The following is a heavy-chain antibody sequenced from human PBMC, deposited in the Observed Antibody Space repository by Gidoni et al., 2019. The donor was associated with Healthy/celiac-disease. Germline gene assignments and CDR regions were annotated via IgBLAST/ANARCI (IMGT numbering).Heavy chain of an antibody. CDR1: GFTFSSYA. CDR2: ISGSGGST. J-gene: IGHJ4*02. CDR3: AKDRAVAGTGDY. Sequence: EVQLLAYGGGLVQPGGSLILSCAASGFTFSSYAMSWVRQAPGKGLEWVSAISGSGGSTYYADSVKGRFTISRDNSKNTLYLQMNSLRAEDTAVYYCAKDRAVAGTGDYWGQGTLVTVSS. D-gene: IGHD6-19*01. V-gene: IGHV3-23*01.